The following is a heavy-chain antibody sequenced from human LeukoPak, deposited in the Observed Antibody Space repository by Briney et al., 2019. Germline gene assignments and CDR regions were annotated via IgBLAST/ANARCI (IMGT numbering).Heavy chain of an antibody. V-gene: IGHV1-2*02. D-gene: IGHD3-9*01. J-gene: IGHJ3*02. Sequence: ASVKVSCKASGYTSTGYYMHWVRQAPGQGLEWMGWINPNSGGTNYAQKFQGRVTMTRDTSISTAYMELSRLRSDDTAVYYCARPNSGYDILTGYYSLDAFDIWGQGTMVTVSS. CDR1: GYTSTGYY. CDR3: ARPNSGYDILTGYYSLDAFDI. CDR2: INPNSGGT.